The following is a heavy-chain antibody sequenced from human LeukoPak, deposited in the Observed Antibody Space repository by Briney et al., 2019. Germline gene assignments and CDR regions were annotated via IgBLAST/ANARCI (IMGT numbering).Heavy chain of an antibody. D-gene: IGHD1-26*01. V-gene: IGHV1-8*01. CDR2: MNPNSGNT. CDR3: ARVRVGANSFDI. J-gene: IGHJ3*02. Sequence: ASVKVSCKASGYTFTSYDINWVRQATGQGLEWMGWMNPNSGNTGYAQKFQGRVTMTRNTSISTVYMELSSLRSEDTAVYYCARVRVGANSFDIWGQGTMVTVSS. CDR1: GYTFTSYD.